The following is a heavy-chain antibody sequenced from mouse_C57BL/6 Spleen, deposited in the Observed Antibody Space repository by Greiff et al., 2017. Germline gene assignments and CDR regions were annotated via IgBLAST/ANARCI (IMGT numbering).Heavy chain of an antibody. CDR2: INPYNGGT. V-gene: IGHV1-19*01. J-gene: IGHJ4*01. CDR1: GYTFTDYY. CDR3: ARRGGRSYAMDY. Sequence: EVQLQQSGPVLVKPGASVKMSCKASGYTFTDYYMNWVKQSHGKSLEWIGVINPYNGGTSYNQKFKGKATLTVDKSSSTAYMELNSLTSEDSAVYYCARRGGRSYAMDYWGQGTSVTVSS.